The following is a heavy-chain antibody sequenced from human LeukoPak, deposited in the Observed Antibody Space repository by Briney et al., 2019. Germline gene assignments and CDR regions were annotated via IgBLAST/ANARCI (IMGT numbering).Heavy chain of an antibody. CDR3: AKDGGEGVKRDY. V-gene: IGHV3-30*02. D-gene: IGHD3-10*01. CDR2: IGPDGSEK. CDR1: GFTFSTYA. J-gene: IGHJ4*01. Sequence: PGGSLRLSCAASGFTFSTYAMHWVRQAPGKGLEWVAVIGPDGSEKYYADSVKGRFTIARDNSKDTVYLQITSLKIEDTAVFYCAKDGGEGVKRDYWGHGTLVTVSS.